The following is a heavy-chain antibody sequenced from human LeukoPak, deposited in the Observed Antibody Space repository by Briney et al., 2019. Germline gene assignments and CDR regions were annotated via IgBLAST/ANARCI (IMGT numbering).Heavy chain of an antibody. J-gene: IGHJ4*02. D-gene: IGHD6-19*01. CDR1: GFTLSDHY. CDR3: ARGDSSGWHQFDY. CDR2: TRNKANSYTT. Sequence: GGSLRLSCAASGFTLSDHYMDWVRQAPGKGLEWVGRTRNKANSYTTEYAASVKGRFTISRDDSKSSLSLQMDSLKIEDTAVYYCARGDSSGWHQFDYWGQGTLVTVSS. V-gene: IGHV3-72*01.